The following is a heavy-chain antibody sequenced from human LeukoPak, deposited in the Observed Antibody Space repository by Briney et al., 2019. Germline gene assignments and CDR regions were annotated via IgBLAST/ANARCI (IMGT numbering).Heavy chain of an antibody. Sequence: GGSLRLSCAASGFTFSSYWMSWVRQAPGKGLEWVANIKQDGSEKYYVDSVKGRFTISRDNAKNSLYLQMNSLRAEDTAVYYCARLYSGSYYRRPFDYWGQGTLVTLSS. J-gene: IGHJ4*02. CDR1: GFTFSSYW. V-gene: IGHV3-7*01. D-gene: IGHD1-26*01. CDR3: ARLYSGSYYRRPFDY. CDR2: IKQDGSEK.